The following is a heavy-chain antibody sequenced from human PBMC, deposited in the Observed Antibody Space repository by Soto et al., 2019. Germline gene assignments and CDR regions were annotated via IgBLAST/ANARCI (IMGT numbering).Heavy chain of an antibody. CDR3: ARRYGWLYFDY. CDR2: IFYSGST. J-gene: IGHJ4*02. D-gene: IGHD6-19*01. Sequence: SETLSLTCTVSGDSISSSNYFWGWIRQPPGKGLEWIGTIFYSGSTYYNPSLKSRVTISVDTSKIQFSLRLISVTAADTALYYCARRYGWLYFDYWGQRSLVTVSS. CDR1: GDSISSSNYF. V-gene: IGHV4-39*01.